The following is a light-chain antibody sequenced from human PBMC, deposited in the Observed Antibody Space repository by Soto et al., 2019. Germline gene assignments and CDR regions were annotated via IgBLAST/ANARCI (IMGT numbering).Light chain of an antibody. CDR1: QSISSY. Sequence: DSHMTQSPSSLSTSVGDRVTITCRASQSISSYLNWYQQKPGKAPKLLIYAASSLQSGVPSRFSGSGSGTDFTLTISSLQPEDFATYYCQQSYSTPPTFGQGTKVDI. CDR3: QQSYSTPPT. V-gene: IGKV1-39*01. CDR2: AAS. J-gene: IGKJ1*01.